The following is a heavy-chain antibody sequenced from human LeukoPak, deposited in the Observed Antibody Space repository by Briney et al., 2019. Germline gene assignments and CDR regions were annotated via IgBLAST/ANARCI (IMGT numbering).Heavy chain of an antibody. CDR2: IRYDGSNK. CDR1: GFTFSSYG. CDR3: ARGGSIAAAGNHY. Sequence: GGSLRLSCAASGFTFSSYGMHWVRQAPGKGLEWVAFIRYDGSNKYYADSVKGRFTISRDNSKNTLYLQMNSLRSDDTAVYYCARGGSIAAAGNHYWGQGTLVTVSS. J-gene: IGHJ4*02. D-gene: IGHD6-13*01. V-gene: IGHV3-30*02.